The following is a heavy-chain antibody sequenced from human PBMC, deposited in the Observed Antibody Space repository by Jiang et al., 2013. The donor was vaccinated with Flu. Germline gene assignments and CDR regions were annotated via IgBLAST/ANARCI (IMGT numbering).Heavy chain of an antibody. J-gene: IGHJ1*01. D-gene: IGHD3-22*01. V-gene: IGHV5-51*01. CDR1: GYIFSNYW. Sequence: GAEVKKPGESLKISCKGSGYIFSNYWIGWVRQMPGQGLEWMGIIYPGDSDTRYSPSFQGQVTFSADKSISTAYLQWSSLKASDTAMYYCARLPYYYDSSGYGYFQHWGQGTLVTVSS. CDR2: IYPGDSDT. CDR3: ARLPYYYDSSGYGYFQH.